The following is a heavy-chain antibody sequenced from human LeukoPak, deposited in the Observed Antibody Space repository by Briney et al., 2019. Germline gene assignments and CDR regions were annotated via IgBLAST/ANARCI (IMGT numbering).Heavy chain of an antibody. J-gene: IGHJ4*02. Sequence: SETLSLTCAVYGGSFSGYYWSWIRQPPGKGLEWIGEINHSGSTNYNPSLKSRVTISVDTSKSQFSLKLSSVTAADTAVYYCARRRAAARYYFDYWGQGTLVTVSS. D-gene: IGHD6-6*01. CDR2: INHSGST. V-gene: IGHV4-34*01. CDR1: GGSFSGYY. CDR3: ARRRAAARYYFDY.